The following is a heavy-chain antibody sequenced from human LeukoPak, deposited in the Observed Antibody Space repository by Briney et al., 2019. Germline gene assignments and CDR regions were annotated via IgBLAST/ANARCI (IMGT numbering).Heavy chain of an antibody. D-gene: IGHD6-19*01. J-gene: IGHJ4*02. V-gene: IGHV4-31*02. Sequence: SETLSLTCTVSGGSISCGGYYWSWGRQHPGKGLEWNGYICYSGSAYYNPSLKSRDTITVNTSKNQLSPKLSSVTAADTAVYYCAREGSGGYSCGWYLVDYWGQGTLVTVSS. CDR3: AREGSGGYSCGWYLVDY. CDR2: ICYSGSA. CDR1: GGSISCGGYY.